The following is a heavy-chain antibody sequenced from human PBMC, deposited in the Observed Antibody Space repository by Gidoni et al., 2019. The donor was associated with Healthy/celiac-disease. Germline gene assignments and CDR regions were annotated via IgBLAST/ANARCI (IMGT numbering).Heavy chain of an antibody. CDR3: ARRAEDIVVVPAAIEDHYYYYYYMDV. J-gene: IGHJ6*03. CDR2: IYYSGST. Sequence: QVQLQESGPGLVKPSETLSLTCTVSGGSISSYYWSWIRQPPGKGLEWIGYIYYSGSTNYNPSLKSRVTISVDTSKNQFSLKLSSVTAADTAVYYCARRAEDIVVVPAAIEDHYYYYYYMDVWGKGTTVTVSS. V-gene: IGHV4-59*08. D-gene: IGHD2-2*01. CDR1: GGSISSYY.